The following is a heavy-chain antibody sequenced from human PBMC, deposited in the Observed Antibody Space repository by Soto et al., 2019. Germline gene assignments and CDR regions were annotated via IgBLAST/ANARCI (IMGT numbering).Heavy chain of an antibody. D-gene: IGHD3-10*01. J-gene: IGHJ6*02. V-gene: IGHV1-46*03. CDR3: ARGSGSQTSARYYYYGMDV. CDR1: GYTFTSYY. CDR2: INPSGGST. Sequence: ASVKVSCKASGYTFTSYYMHWVLHAPGQGLEWMGIINPSGGSTSYAQKFQGRVTMTRDTSTSTVYMELSSLRSEDTAVYYCARGSGSQTSARYYYYGMDVWGQGTTVTVSS.